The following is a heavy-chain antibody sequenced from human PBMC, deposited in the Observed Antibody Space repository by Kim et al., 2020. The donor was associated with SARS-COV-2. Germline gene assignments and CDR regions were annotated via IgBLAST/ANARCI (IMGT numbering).Heavy chain of an antibody. Sequence: DSVKGRFTISRDNSKNTLYLQMNSLRAEDTAVYYCAKDGPPSGYYPFDYWGQGTLVTVSS. V-gene: IGHV3-23*01. CDR3: AKDGPPSGYYPFDY. J-gene: IGHJ4*02. D-gene: IGHD3-22*01.